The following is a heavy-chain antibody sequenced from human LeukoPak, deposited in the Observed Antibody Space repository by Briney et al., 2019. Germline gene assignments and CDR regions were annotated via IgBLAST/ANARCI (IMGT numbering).Heavy chain of an antibody. J-gene: IGHJ4*02. CDR2: ISSSGSTI. V-gene: IGHV3-48*03. Sequence: PGGSLRLSCAASGFTFSSYEMNWVRQAPGKGLEWVSYISSSGSTIYYADSVKGRFTISRDNSKNTLYLQMNSLRAEDTAVYYCAKDGSGWPDTGPFDYWGQGTLVTVSS. D-gene: IGHD6-19*01. CDR1: GFTFSSYE. CDR3: AKDGSGWPDTGPFDY.